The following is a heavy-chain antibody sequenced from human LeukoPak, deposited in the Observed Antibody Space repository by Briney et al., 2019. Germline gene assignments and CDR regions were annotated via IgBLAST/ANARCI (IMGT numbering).Heavy chain of an antibody. V-gene: IGHV3-48*02. J-gene: IGHJ6*02. D-gene: IGHD3-22*01. CDR1: GFTFSSYS. CDR2: ISSSSNTI. Sequence: GGSLRLSCAASGFTFSSYSMNWVRQAPGKGLEWVSYISSSSNTIYYADSVKGRFTISRDNAKNSLYLQVNSLRDEDTAVYYCARDQGLGYYDSSGFYSYYYGMDVWGQGTTVTVSS. CDR3: ARDQGLGYYDSSGFYSYYYGMDV.